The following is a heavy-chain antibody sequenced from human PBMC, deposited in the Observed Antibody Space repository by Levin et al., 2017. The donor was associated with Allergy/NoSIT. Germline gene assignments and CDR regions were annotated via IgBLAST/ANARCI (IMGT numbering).Heavy chain of an antibody. D-gene: IGHD1-26*01. CDR3: VWGATLDY. CDR2: ISSSSSYI. Sequence: GESLKISCAASGFTFSSSTMNWVRQAPGKGLEWVSSISSSSSYIYYADSVKGRFTISRDNAKKSLYLQMNSLRAEDTAVYYCVWGATLDYWGQGTLVTVSS. J-gene: IGHJ4*02. V-gene: IGHV3-21*01. CDR1: GFTFSSST.